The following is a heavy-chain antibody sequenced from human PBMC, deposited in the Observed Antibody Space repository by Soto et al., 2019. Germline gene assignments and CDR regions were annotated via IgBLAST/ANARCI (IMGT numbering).Heavy chain of an antibody. Sequence: KTSETLSLTCTVSGCSISSDGYYWSWIRQHPGKGLEWIGYSYYSGSTYYNPSLKSRVTISVDTSKNLFSLKLSSVTAADTAVYYCARGCTGFRYCMDVWGQGTTVTVSS. D-gene: IGHD3-10*02. CDR2: SYYSGST. J-gene: IGHJ6*02. V-gene: IGHV4-31*03. CDR1: GCSISSDGYY. CDR3: ARGCTGFRYCMDV.